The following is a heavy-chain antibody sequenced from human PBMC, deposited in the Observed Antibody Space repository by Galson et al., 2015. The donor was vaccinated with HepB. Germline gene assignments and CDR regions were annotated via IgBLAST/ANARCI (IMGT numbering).Heavy chain of an antibody. CDR1: GFTFSSYA. Sequence: LRLSCAASGFTFSSYAMSWVRQAPGKGLEWVSAISGSGGSTYYADSVKGRFTISRDNSKNTLYLQMNSLRAEDTAVYYCAKGPGIAAAVLLGGFDYWGQGTLVTVSS. CDR2: ISGSGGST. V-gene: IGHV3-23*01. CDR3: AKGPGIAAAVLLGGFDY. J-gene: IGHJ4*02. D-gene: IGHD6-13*01.